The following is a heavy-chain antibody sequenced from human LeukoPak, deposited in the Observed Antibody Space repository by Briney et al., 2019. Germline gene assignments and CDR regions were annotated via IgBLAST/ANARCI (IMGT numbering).Heavy chain of an antibody. Sequence: PSQTLSLTCTVSGGSISSDSYYCNWIRQSAGKGLEWIGRIYSSGTTNYNPSLKSRVTISVDTSKNQFSLKLSSVTAADTAVYYCASPYDSSPQLHFDIWGQGTMVTVSS. J-gene: IGHJ3*02. CDR2: IYSSGTT. V-gene: IGHV4-61*02. D-gene: IGHD3-22*01. CDR1: GGSISSDSYY. CDR3: ASPYDSSPQLHFDI.